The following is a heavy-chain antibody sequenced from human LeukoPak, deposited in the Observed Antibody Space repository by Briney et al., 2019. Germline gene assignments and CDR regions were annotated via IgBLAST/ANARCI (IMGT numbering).Heavy chain of an antibody. CDR2: FDPEDGET. V-gene: IGHV1-24*01. CDR3: ATGEFSSSGQDFDY. CDR1: GYTLTELS. D-gene: IGHD6-6*01. J-gene: IGHJ4*02. Sequence: ASVKVSCKVSGYTLTELSMHWVRQAPGKGLEWMGGFDPEDGETIYAQRFQGRVTMTEDTSTDTAYMELSSLRSEDTAVYYCATGEFSSSGQDFDYWGQGTLVTVSS.